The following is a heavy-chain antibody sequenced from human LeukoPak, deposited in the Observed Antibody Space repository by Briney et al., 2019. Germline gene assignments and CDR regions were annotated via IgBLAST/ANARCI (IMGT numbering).Heavy chain of an antibody. CDR1: GFTFSTYW. CDR3: ARASYTTTWHHLGY. Sequence: GGSLRLSCGASGFTFSTYWMSWVRQAPGKGLEWVANIKQDGSEKYYVDSVKGRFTISRDNAKNSLYLQMNTLRPEDTAVYYCARASYTTTWHHLGYWGQGTLVTVSS. J-gene: IGHJ4*02. CDR2: IKQDGSEK. V-gene: IGHV3-7*01. D-gene: IGHD3-16*01.